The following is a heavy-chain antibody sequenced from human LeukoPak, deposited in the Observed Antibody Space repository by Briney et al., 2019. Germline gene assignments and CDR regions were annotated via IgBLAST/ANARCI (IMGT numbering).Heavy chain of an antibody. CDR2: IYTSGST. J-gene: IGHJ6*03. Sequence: SETLPLTCTVSGGSISSYYWSWIRQPAGKGLEWIGRIYTSGSTNYNPSLKSRVTMSVDTSKNQFSLKLSSVTAADTAVYYCARDQELRFLECSDYYYYMDVWGKGTTVTVSS. CDR1: GGSISSYY. CDR3: ARDQELRFLECSDYYYYMDV. V-gene: IGHV4-4*07. D-gene: IGHD3-3*01.